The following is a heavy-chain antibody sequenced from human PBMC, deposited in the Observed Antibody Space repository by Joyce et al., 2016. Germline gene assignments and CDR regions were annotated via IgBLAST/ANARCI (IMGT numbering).Heavy chain of an antibody. J-gene: IGHJ6*02. D-gene: IGHD3-10*01. CDR1: DDSIRRCPFS. Sequence: QLQLQESGPGLVKPSETLSLTCTVSDDSIRRCPFSWGWLRQAPGKGPEWIGTTYYGGNTYYSPSLNGRATISVNTPTRQFTMKAISVTAADTAVYYCARHVGPTPYGSGEYCYHYGMDVWGRGITVSVSS. CDR2: TYYGGNT. CDR3: ARHVGPTPYGSGEYCYHYGMDV. V-gene: IGHV4-39*01.